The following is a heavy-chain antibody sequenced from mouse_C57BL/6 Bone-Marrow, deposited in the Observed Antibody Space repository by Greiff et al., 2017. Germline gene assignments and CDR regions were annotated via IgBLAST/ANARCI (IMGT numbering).Heavy chain of an antibody. D-gene: IGHD1-1*01. CDR3: ARRGLLRYYYAMDY. CDR1: GYSFTDYN. J-gene: IGHJ4*01. Sequence: EVKLMESGPELVKPGASVKISCKASGYSFTDYNMNWVKQSNGKSLEWIGVINPNYGTTSYNQKFKGKATLTVDKSSSTAYMQLNSLTSEDSAVYYCARRGLLRYYYAMDYWGQGTSVTVSS. V-gene: IGHV1-39*01. CDR2: INPNYGTT.